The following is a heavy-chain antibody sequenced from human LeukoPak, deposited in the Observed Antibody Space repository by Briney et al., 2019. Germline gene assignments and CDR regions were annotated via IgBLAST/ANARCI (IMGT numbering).Heavy chain of an antibody. CDR3: ARGVEIGKYFDY. D-gene: IGHD5-24*01. CDR1: GYTFTSYY. Sequence: EASVKVSCKASGYTFTSYYMHWVRQAPGQGLEWMGRINPNSGGTNYAQKFQGRVTMTRDTSISTAYMELSRLRSDDTAVYYCARGVEIGKYFDYWGQGTLVTVSS. J-gene: IGHJ4*02. V-gene: IGHV1-2*06. CDR2: INPNSGGT.